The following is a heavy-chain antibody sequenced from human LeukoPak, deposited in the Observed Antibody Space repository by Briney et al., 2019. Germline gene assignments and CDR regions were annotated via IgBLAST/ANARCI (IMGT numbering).Heavy chain of an antibody. J-gene: IGHJ5*02. CDR1: GFTFSSYE. D-gene: IGHD4-17*01. V-gene: IGHV3-48*03. CDR2: ISSSGSII. CDR3: ARGNPSTVKHRTTWFDP. Sequence: GGSLRLSCAASGFTFSSYEMNWVRQAPGKGLEWVSYISSSGSIIYDADSVMGRFTTSRDNAKNSLYLQMNSLRAEDTAVYYCARGNPSTVKHRTTWFDPWGQGTLVTVSS.